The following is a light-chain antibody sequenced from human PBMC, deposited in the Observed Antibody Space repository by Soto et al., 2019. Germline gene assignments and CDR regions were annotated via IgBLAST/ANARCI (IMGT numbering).Light chain of an antibody. CDR3: QQYVSSPRT. CDR1: QSVSSTY. J-gene: IGKJ1*01. Sequence: EIVLTQSPGTLSLSLGDRATLSCRASQSVSSTYLAWFQQKPGQAPRLLIYGTSRRATGIPDRFSGSGSGTDFTLTISRLEPEDFAVYYCQQYVSSPRTFGQGTKVEIK. CDR2: GTS. V-gene: IGKV3-20*01.